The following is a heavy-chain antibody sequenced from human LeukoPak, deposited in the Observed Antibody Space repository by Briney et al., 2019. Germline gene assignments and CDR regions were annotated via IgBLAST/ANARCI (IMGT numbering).Heavy chain of an antibody. J-gene: IGHJ6*02. D-gene: IGHD3-3*01. CDR2: INHSGST. CDR3: ARNPPHCDFGYYYYYGMDV. CDR1: GGSFSGYY. Sequence: SETLSLTCAVYGGSFSGYYWSWIRQPPGKGLEWIGEINHSGSTNYNPSLKSRVTISVDTSKNQFSLKLSSVTAADTAVYYCARNPPHCDFGYYYYYGMDVWGQGTTVTVSS. V-gene: IGHV4-34*01.